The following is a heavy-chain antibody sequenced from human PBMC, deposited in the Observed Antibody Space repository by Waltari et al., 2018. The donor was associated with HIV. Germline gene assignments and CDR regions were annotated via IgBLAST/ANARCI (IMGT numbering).Heavy chain of an antibody. V-gene: IGHV4-34*01. J-gene: IGHJ2*01. CDR2: INHSGST. CDR3: ARGPVGYSSSSGWYFDL. D-gene: IGHD6-6*01. CDR1: GGSFSGYY. Sequence: QVQLQQWGAGLLKPSETLSLTCAVYGGSFSGYYWSWIRQPPGKGLEWIGEINHSGSTTCSPSLKSRVTISVDTSKNQFALKLSSVTAADAAVYYCARGPVGYSSSSGWYFDLWGRGTLVTVSS.